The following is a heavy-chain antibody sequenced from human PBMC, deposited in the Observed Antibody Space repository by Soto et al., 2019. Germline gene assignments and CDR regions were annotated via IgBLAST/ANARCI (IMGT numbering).Heavy chain of an antibody. J-gene: IGHJ3*02. V-gene: IGHV4-39*01. CDR3: ASLLGYCSSTSCYFSAFDI. CDR2: IYYSGST. D-gene: IGHD2-2*01. Sequence: SETLSLTCPVSGGSISSSSYYWGWIRQPPGKGLEWIGNIYYSGSTYYNPSLKSRVTISVDTSKNQFSLKLSSVTAADTAVYYCASLLGYCSSTSCYFSAFDIWGQGTMVTVSS. CDR1: GGSISSSSYY.